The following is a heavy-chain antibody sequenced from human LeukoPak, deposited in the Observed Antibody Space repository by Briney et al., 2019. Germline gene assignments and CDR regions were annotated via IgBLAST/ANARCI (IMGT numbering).Heavy chain of an antibody. J-gene: IGHJ6*02. CDR2: IRHSGST. CDR3: ARRGSWTYYYAMDV. CDR1: GGSFNDYY. Sequence: PSETLSLTCDVSGGSFNDYYWSWIRQAPGKGQEWIGEIRHSGSTNYNPSLKGRVTVSVDTSKNQFSLRLTSVTAADTAVYYCARRGSWTYYYAMDVWGQGTTVTVSS. V-gene: IGHV4-34*01. D-gene: IGHD6-13*01.